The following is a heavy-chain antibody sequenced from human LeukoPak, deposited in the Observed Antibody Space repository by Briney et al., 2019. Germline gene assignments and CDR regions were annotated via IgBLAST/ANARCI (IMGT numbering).Heavy chain of an antibody. CDR1: GGSVTSTNW. V-gene: IGHV4-4*02. Sequence: SDTLSLTCDVSGGSVTSTNWWTWVRQPPGKGLEWIGEVHLDGSTNYKPSLKSRLIMSVDLPENHISLKLTSVTAADTAVYYCAREGGFYRPLDYSGQGTLVTVSS. CDR2: VHLDGST. CDR3: AREGGFYRPLDY. D-gene: IGHD3-3*01. J-gene: IGHJ4*02.